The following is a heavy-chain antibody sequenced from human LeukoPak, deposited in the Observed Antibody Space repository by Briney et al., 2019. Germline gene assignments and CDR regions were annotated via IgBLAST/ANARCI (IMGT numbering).Heavy chain of an antibody. CDR3: AKDTGRPTDAITMEDNAFDI. J-gene: IGHJ3*02. V-gene: IGHV3-9*01. CDR1: GFTFDDYA. D-gene: IGHD3-3*01. CDR2: LSWNSGSI. Sequence: PGRSLRLSCAASGFTFDDYAMHWVRQAPGKGLEWVSGLSWNSGSIGYADSVKGRFTISRDNAKNSLYLQMDSLRAEDTALYYCAKDTGRPTDAITMEDNAFDIWGQGTMVTVSS.